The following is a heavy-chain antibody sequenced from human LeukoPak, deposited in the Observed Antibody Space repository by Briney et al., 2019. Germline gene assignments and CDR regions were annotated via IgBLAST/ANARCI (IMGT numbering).Heavy chain of an antibody. Sequence: GASVKVSCKASGYTFTSNYIHWVRQAPGQGLEWMGMIYPRDGSTSYAQKFQGRVTVTRDTSTSTVHMELSGLRSEDTAVYYCARDQKGFDYWGQETLVTVSS. J-gene: IGHJ4*02. CDR2: IYPRDGST. V-gene: IGHV1-46*01. CDR1: GYTFTSNY. CDR3: ARDQKGFDY.